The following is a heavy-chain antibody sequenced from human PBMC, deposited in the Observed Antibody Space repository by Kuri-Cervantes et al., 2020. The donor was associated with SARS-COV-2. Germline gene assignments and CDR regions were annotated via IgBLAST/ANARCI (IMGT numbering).Heavy chain of an antibody. V-gene: IGHV1-69*13. CDR3: ARGKSGIVVVPAAKGNSFDY. CDR1: GGSFSSYA. J-gene: IGHJ4*02. D-gene: IGHD2-2*01. CDR2: IIPIFGTA. Sequence: SVQVSCKASGGSFSSYAISWVRQAPGQGLEWMGGIIPIFGTANYAQKFQGRVTITADESTSTAYMELSSLRSEDTAVYYCARGKSGIVVVPAAKGNSFDYWGQGTLVTVSS.